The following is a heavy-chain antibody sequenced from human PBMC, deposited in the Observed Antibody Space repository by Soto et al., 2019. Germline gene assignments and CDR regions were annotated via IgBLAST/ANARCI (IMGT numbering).Heavy chain of an antibody. V-gene: IGHV4-39*01. J-gene: IGHJ5*01. D-gene: IGHD6-13*01. CDR3: VRLIGSSWLDS. Sequence: SETLSLTCTVSGGSISSDSYYWGWIRQSPEKGLEWIASISYSGSTYYNPTLKSRLIISVDTSNNQLSLQLNSVTPDDTAVYYCVRLIGSSWLDSWGQGTLVTVSS. CDR1: GGSISSDSYY. CDR2: ISYSGST.